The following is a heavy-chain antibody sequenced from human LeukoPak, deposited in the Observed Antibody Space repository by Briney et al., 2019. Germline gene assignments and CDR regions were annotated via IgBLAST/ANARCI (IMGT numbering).Heavy chain of an antibody. Sequence: PSQTLSLTCTVSGGSISSSDFYWSWIRQPPGKGLEWIGYIYYSGSTYYNPSLKSRVTISVDTSKNQFSLTLSSVTAADTAVYYCARELYDSSGYYYGHDAFDIWGQGTMVTVSS. CDR1: GGSISSSDFY. D-gene: IGHD3-22*01. J-gene: IGHJ3*02. CDR2: IYYSGST. CDR3: ARELYDSSGYYYGHDAFDI. V-gene: IGHV4-30-4*01.